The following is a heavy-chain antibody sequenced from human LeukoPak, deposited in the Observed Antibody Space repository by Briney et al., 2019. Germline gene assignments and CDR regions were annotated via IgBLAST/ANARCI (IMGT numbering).Heavy chain of an antibody. CDR1: GLTVSSNY. Sequence: GGSLRLSCAASGLTVSSNYMSWVRQGPGKDLEWVSVINSGSSTYYAGSVKGRFTISRDNSKNTLYLQMNSLRAEDTAVYYCARDPYDSSWGLCYFDYWGQGNLVTVSS. J-gene: IGHJ4*02. D-gene: IGHD3-22*01. V-gene: IGHV3-53*01. CDR2: INSGSST. CDR3: ARDPYDSSWGLCYFDY.